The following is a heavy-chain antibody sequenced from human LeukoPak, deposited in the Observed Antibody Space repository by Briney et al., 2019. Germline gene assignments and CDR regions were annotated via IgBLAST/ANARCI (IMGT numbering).Heavy chain of an antibody. D-gene: IGHD3-3*01. CDR3: ATDLEWLKTLDY. V-gene: IGHV1-24*01. J-gene: IGHJ4*02. Sequence: GASVKVSCKVSGYTLTELSMHWVRQAPGKGLEWMGSFDPEDGETIYAQKFQGRVTMTEDTSTDTAYMELSSLRSEDTAVYYCATDLEWLKTLDYWGQGTLVTVSS. CDR2: FDPEDGET. CDR1: GYTLTELS.